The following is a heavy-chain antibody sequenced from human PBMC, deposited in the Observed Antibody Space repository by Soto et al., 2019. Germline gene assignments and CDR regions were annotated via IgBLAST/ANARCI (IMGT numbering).Heavy chain of an antibody. Sequence: QVQLQESGPGLVKPSETLSLTCTVSGGSISSYYWSWIRQPAGKGLEWIGRIYASGSTKYNPSLKSRVTMSLDTSNNQFSLKLSSETTADTAVYYCAREAAPYYYCMGVWGQGTTVTVSS. CDR2: IYASGST. CDR3: AREAAPYYYCMGV. D-gene: IGHD6-6*01. J-gene: IGHJ6*02. CDR1: GGSISSYY. V-gene: IGHV4-4*07.